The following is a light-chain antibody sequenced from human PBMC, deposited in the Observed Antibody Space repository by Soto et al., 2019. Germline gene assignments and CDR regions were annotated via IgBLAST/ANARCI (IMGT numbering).Light chain of an antibody. J-gene: IGLJ2*01. Sequence: QSPLTQPASVSGSPGQSITISCTGTSSDVGGYNYVSWYQQHPGKAPQLIIYDVTNRPSGVSNRFSGSKSGNTASLTVSGLQAEDEADYYCSSYTSSSTYVVFGGGTKLTVL. V-gene: IGLV2-14*03. CDR1: SSDVGGYNY. CDR2: DVT. CDR3: SSYTSSSTYVV.